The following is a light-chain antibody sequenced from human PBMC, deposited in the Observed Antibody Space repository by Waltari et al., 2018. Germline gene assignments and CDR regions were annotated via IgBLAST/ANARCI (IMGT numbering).Light chain of an antibody. Sequence: QSITISCTGTSSDVGGYNYVSWYQQHPGKAPKLMIFDVSNRPSGVSNRFSGSKSGNTASLTVSGLQAEDEADYYCSSYISSDTLELFGGGTSLTVL. CDR3: SSYISSDTLEL. V-gene: IGLV2-14*03. J-gene: IGLJ2*01. CDR2: DVS. CDR1: SSDVGGYNY.